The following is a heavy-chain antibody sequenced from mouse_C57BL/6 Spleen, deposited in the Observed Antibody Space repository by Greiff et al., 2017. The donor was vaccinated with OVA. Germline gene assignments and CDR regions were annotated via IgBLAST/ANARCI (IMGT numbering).Heavy chain of an antibody. D-gene: IGHD3-2*02. Sequence: EVQLQQSVAELVRPGASVKLSCTASGFNIKNTYMHWVKQRPEQGLEWIGRIDPANGNTKYAPKFQGKATITADTSSNTAYLQLSSLTSEDTAIYYGASIDSSGYGWFAYWGQGTLVTVSA. CDR1: GFNIKNTY. V-gene: IGHV14-3*01. J-gene: IGHJ3*01. CDR3: ASIDSSGYGWFAY. CDR2: IDPANGNT.